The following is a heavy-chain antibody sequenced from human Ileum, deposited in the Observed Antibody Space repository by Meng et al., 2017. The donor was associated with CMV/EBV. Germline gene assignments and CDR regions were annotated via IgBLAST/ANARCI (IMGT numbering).Heavy chain of an antibody. CDR2: VNSKNTAT. CDR1: GFTFSDYY. CDR3: VRSSGWALFDY. J-gene: IGHJ4*02. Sequence: VQLVLSGAEMKEPGASVKVSCTTSGFTFSDYYIHWVRQAPGQGLEWMGWVNSKNTATNYARKFQGRVSMTRDTSISTAHMELSRLMSDDTAVYYCVRSSGWALFDYWGQGTLVTVSS. D-gene: IGHD6-19*01. V-gene: IGHV1-2*02.